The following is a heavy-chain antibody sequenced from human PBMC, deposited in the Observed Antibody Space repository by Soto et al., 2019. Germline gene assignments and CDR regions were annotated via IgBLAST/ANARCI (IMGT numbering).Heavy chain of an antibody. Sequence: EVQLVESGGGLVQPGRSLRLSCTAAGFTFGDYAMSWVRQAPGKGLEWVGYIRSKASGGTAEYAESVKGRFTFSRDDSKSIAYLQMNSLKIEDTDIYYCTRDHPSTPWGQGTMVTVSS. V-gene: IGHV3-49*04. CDR1: GFTFGDYA. D-gene: IGHD2-2*01. CDR3: TRDHPSTP. CDR2: IRSKASGGTA. J-gene: IGHJ3*01.